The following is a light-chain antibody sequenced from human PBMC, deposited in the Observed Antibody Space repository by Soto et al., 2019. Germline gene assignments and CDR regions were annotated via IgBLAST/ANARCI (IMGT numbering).Light chain of an antibody. CDR3: QQYNNWPPA. CDR1: QSVSGN. CDR2: GAS. V-gene: IGKV3-15*01. J-gene: IGKJ1*01. Sequence: EIVMTQSPATLSVSPGVRATLSCRTSQSVSGNLAWYQQKPGQAPRLLIYGASTRATGIPARFSGSGSGTEFTLTLSSLQSEDFAVYYCQQYNNWPPAFGQGTKVEI.